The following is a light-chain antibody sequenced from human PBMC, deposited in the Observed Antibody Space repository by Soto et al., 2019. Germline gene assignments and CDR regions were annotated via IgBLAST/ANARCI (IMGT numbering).Light chain of an antibody. Sequence: DIQMTQSPSSLSVSVGDRVTITCRASQSISNYLNWYQQKPGKAPKVLIYTASSLQSGVPSRFSGSGSGTDFTFTISSLQPEDFATYYCQQSYSTLWTFGQGTKVEIK. CDR2: TAS. V-gene: IGKV1-39*01. J-gene: IGKJ1*01. CDR1: QSISNY. CDR3: QQSYSTLWT.